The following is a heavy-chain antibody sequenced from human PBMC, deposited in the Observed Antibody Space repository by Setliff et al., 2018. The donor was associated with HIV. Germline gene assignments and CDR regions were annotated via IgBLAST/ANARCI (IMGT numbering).Heavy chain of an antibody. D-gene: IGHD3-3*01. Sequence: GGSLRLSCTASGFTFSRYWMSWVRQAPGKGLEWVANIKQDGSEKYYVDSVKGRFTISRDNAKNSLSLQMNSLRAEDTAVYYCLRERNFWSRSPGWGQGALVTVSS. CDR3: LRERNFWSRSPG. V-gene: IGHV3-7*04. CDR1: GFTFSRYW. J-gene: IGHJ4*02. CDR2: IKQDGSEK.